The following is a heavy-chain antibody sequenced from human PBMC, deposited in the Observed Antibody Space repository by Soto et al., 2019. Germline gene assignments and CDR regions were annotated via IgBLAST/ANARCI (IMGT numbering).Heavy chain of an antibody. V-gene: IGHV6-1*01. D-gene: IGHD2-2*02. CDR2: TYYRSKWYN. CDR3: VREEYCSSTSCYIGDYYGTDV. J-gene: IGHJ6*02. CDR1: GDSVSSNSAA. Sequence: PSQTLSLTCAISGDSVSSNSAAWNWIRQSPSRGLEWLGRTYYRSKWYNDYAVSVKSRITINPDTSKNQFSLQLNSVTPEDTAVYYCVREEYCSSTSCYIGDYYGTDVWGQGTTVTVSS.